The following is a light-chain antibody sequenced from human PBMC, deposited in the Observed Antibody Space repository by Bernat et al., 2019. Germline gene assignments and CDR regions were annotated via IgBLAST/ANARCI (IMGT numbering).Light chain of an antibody. CDR3: GSHAGTNNFYV. Sequence: QSALTQPPSASGSLGQSVTISCTGTSSDVGRYNYVSWYQQHPGKAPKLIIHEVTQRPSGVPDRFSASKSGNTASLTVSGLQAEDEADYYCGSHAGTNNFYVFGTGTKVTIL. V-gene: IGLV2-8*01. J-gene: IGLJ1*01. CDR2: EVT. CDR1: SSDVGRYNY.